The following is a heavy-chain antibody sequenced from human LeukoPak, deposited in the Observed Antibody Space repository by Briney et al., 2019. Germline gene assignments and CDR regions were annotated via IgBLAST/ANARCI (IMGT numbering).Heavy chain of an antibody. Sequence: SGGSLRLSCAASGFTFSDYAMVWVRHTPGKGLEWMAFIRFDGTNKYYADSVKDRFTISRDNSKNTLYLQMNSLRDEDTAVYYCAREKDGSIDYWGQGTLVTVSS. CDR3: AREKDGSIDY. CDR1: GFTFSDYA. D-gene: IGHD1-14*01. J-gene: IGHJ4*02. V-gene: IGHV3-30*02. CDR2: IRFDGTNK.